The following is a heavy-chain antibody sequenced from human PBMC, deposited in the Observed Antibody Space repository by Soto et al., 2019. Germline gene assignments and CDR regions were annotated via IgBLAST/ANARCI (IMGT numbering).Heavy chain of an antibody. Sequence: SETLSLTCTVSGASISSSSSYWGWIRQPPGKGLEWVGNIYYLGNTYYNPSLNSRVTISVDKSKNQFALKLNSMTAADTAVYYCGRVPGEVGANHFDYWGQGTLVPVS. CDR1: GASISSSSSY. CDR3: GRVPGEVGANHFDY. J-gene: IGHJ4*02. CDR2: IYYLGNT. D-gene: IGHD1-26*01. V-gene: IGHV4-39*06.